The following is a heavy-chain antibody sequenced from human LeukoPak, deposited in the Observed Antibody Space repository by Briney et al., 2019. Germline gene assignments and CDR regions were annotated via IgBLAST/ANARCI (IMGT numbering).Heavy chain of an antibody. CDR1: GFTFSSYA. CDR3: TYDSRGYSFDY. J-gene: IGHJ4*02. Sequence: GGSLRLSCAASGFTFSSYAMHWVRQAPGKGLEWVAVISSDGSAKYYGDSVKGRFTISRDNSKNTLYLQINTLRAEDTAVNYCTYDSRGYSFDYWGQGTLVIVSS. CDR2: ISSDGSAK. D-gene: IGHD3-22*01. V-gene: IGHV3-30-3*01.